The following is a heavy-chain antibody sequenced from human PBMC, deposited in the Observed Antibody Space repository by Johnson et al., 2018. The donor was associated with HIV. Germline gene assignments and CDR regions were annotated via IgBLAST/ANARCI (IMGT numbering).Heavy chain of an antibody. V-gene: IGHV3-30*03. CDR2: ISYDGSNK. Sequence: QVQLVESGGGVVQPGRSLRLSCAASGFTFSSYGMHWVRQAPGKGLEWVAVISYDGSNKYYADSVKGRFTISRDNSKNKLYLQMNSLRAEDTAVYYCETSTSSDALDIWGQATMVTVSS. D-gene: IGHD1-1*01. CDR1: GFTFSSYG. CDR3: ETSTSSDALDI. J-gene: IGHJ3*02.